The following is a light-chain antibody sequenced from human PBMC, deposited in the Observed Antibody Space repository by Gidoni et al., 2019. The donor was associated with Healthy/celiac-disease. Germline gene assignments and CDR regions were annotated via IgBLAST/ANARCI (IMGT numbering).Light chain of an antibody. CDR2: KAS. J-gene: IGKJ1*01. Sequence: DIQMTQSPSTLSASVGDRVTITCRASQSISSWLAWYQQKPWKAPKPLIYKASSLESGVPSRFSGSGSGTEFTLTISSLQPDDFATYYCQQYNSYPWTFGQGTKVEIK. V-gene: IGKV1-5*03. CDR3: QQYNSYPWT. CDR1: QSISSW.